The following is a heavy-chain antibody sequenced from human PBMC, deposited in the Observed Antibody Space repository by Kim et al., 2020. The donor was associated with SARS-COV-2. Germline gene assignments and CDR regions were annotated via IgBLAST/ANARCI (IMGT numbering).Heavy chain of an antibody. J-gene: IGHJ6*01. CDR3: AKGTYASPRGGARTDV. CDR2: ITGSGDST. Sequence: GGSLRLSCAASGFTFSSYAMSWVRQAPGKGLQWVSFITGSGDSTYYADSVKGRFTISRDNSKNTLYLQMNSLRAEDTAVYYCAKGTYASPRGGARTDVWGEGTTVTVSS. D-gene: IGHD2-2*01. V-gene: IGHV3-23*01. CDR1: GFTFSSYA.